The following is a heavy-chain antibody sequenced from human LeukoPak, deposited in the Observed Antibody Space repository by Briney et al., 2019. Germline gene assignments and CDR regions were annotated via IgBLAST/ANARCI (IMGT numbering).Heavy chain of an antibody. CDR1: RFTFSIYT. J-gene: IGHJ4*02. CDR3: ARAINSSGDFDY. Sequence: GGSLRLSCVASRFTFSIYTMNWVRQAPGKGLEWVSYISSSSSSIYYADSVKGRSTIPRDNAKNSLYLQMNSLRAEDTAVYYCARAINSSGDFDYWGQGTLVTVSS. CDR2: ISSSSSSI. D-gene: IGHD6-6*01. V-gene: IGHV3-48*01.